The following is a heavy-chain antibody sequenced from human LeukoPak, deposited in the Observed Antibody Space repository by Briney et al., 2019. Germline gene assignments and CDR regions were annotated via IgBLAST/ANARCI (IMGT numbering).Heavy chain of an antibody. D-gene: IGHD1-20*01. CDR3: ARGRGGDNSNWFDP. J-gene: IGHJ5*02. V-gene: IGHV3-21*01. CDR1: GFTFSDYS. CDR2: IIKSGSHI. Sequence: AGGSLRLSCAASGFTFSDYSMSWVRQAPGKGLEWVSAIIKSGSHIYYADSVKGRFTISRDNANNSLYLQMTGLRAEDTAVYYCARGRGGDNSNWFDPWGPGTLVTVSS.